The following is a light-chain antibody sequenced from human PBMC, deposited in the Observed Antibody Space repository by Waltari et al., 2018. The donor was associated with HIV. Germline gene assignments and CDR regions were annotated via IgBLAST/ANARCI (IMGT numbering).Light chain of an antibody. CDR2: SNN. Sequence: QSVLTQPPSASGTPGQNVTISCSGNTSNIGTNIVNWYQQFPGAAPKLLIYSNNQRPSGVPARFAGSKSGTSSSLAICGLQSEDEADYFCAAWDDTLNGLVGGGTKLTVL. J-gene: IGLJ2*01. V-gene: IGLV1-44*01. CDR3: AAWDDTLNGL. CDR1: TSNIGTNI.